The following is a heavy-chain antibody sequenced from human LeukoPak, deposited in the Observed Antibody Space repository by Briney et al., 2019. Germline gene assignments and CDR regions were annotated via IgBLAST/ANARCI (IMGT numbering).Heavy chain of an antibody. Sequence: PGGSLRLSCAASGFTFSDYYMSRIRQAPGKGLEWVSYISSSGSTIYYADSVKGRFTISRDNAKNSLYLQMNSLRAEDTAVYYCAKAGSPHYYYYYMDVWGKGTTVTVSS. J-gene: IGHJ6*03. V-gene: IGHV3-11*04. CDR1: GFTFSDYY. CDR3: AKAGSPHYYYYYMDV. CDR2: ISSSGSTI.